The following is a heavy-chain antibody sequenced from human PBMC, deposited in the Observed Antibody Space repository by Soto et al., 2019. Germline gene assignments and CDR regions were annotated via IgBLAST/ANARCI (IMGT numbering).Heavy chain of an antibody. CDR3: ARDRYSGSYSPHSGWFDP. CDR2: INPSGGST. Sequence: ASVKVSCKASGYTFTSYYVHWVRQAPGQGLEWMGIINPSGGSTSYAQKFQGRVTMTRDTSTSTVYMELSSLRSEDTAVYYCARDRYSGSYSPHSGWFDPWGQGTLVTVSS. CDR1: GYTFTSYY. D-gene: IGHD1-26*01. J-gene: IGHJ5*02. V-gene: IGHV1-46*01.